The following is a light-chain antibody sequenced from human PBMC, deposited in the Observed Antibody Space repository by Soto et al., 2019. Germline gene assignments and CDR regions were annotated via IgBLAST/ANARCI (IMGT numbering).Light chain of an antibody. CDR2: SNN. CDR1: NSNIGSNT. V-gene: IGLV1-44*01. J-gene: IGLJ1*01. CDR3: ATWDDRLNGYV. Sequence: QSVLTQPPSASGTPGQRVTISCSGSNSNIGSNTVTWYQQLPGTAPILLIYSNNQRSSGVPDRFSGSRSGTSGSLAISGLQSEDEADYSCATWDDRLNGYVFGSATKLTVL.